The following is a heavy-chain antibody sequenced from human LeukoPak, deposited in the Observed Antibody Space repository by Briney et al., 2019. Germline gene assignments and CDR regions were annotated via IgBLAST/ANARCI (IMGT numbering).Heavy chain of an antibody. D-gene: IGHD6-13*01. CDR3: ARDGTAPGLYFDL. Sequence: GGSLRLSCGVSGFTFSDYWMNWVRQAPGKGLEWVASIKQDGGEKSYVDSVKGRFTISRDNAKSSLYLQVSGLRAEDTAVYYCARDGTAPGLYFDLWGQGTLATVSS. CDR2: IKQDGGEK. J-gene: IGHJ4*01. CDR1: GFTFSDYW. V-gene: IGHV3-7*01.